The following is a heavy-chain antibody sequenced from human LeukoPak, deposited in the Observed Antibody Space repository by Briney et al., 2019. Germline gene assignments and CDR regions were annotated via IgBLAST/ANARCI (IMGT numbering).Heavy chain of an antibody. CDR1: GGSISSSSYY. CDR3: ASKHYYDSSGLTRLDY. Sequence: PSETLSLTCTVSGGSISSSSYYWGWIRQPPGKGLEWIGSIYYSGSTYYNPSLKSRVTISVDTSKNQFSLKLSSVTAADTAVYYCASKHYYDSSGLTRLDYWGQGTLVTVSS. CDR2: IYYSGST. D-gene: IGHD3-22*01. J-gene: IGHJ4*02. V-gene: IGHV4-39*01.